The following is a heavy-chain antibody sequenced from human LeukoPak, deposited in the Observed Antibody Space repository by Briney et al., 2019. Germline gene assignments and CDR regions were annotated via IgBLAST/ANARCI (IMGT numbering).Heavy chain of an antibody. J-gene: IGHJ3*02. Sequence: ASVKVSCKASGYTFTGYYMHWVRQAPGQGLEWMGWINPNSGGTNYAQKFQGRVTMTRNTSISTAYMELSSLRSEDTAVYYCARAKVTTPTPGVPFDIWGQGTMVTVSS. V-gene: IGHV1-2*02. CDR3: ARAKVTTPTPGVPFDI. CDR2: INPNSGGT. CDR1: GYTFTGYY. D-gene: IGHD4-17*01.